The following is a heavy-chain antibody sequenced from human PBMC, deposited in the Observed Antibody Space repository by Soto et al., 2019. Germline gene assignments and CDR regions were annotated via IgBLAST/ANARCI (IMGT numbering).Heavy chain of an antibody. CDR1: GFTFSNAW. V-gene: IGHV3-15*01. Sequence: WGSLRLSCAASGFTFSNAWMSWVRQAPGKGLEWVGRIKSKTDGGTTDYAAPVKGRFTISRDDSKNTLYLQMNSLKTEDTAVYYCTSPTTVTTDYYYGMDVWGQGTTVTVSS. D-gene: IGHD4-17*01. J-gene: IGHJ6*02. CDR3: TSPTTVTTDYYYGMDV. CDR2: IKSKTDGGTT.